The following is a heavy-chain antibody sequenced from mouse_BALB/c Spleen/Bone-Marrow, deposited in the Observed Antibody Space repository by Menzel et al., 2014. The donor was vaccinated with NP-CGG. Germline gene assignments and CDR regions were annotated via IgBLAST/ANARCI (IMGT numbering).Heavy chain of an antibody. CDR2: ISNGSSTI. J-gene: IGHJ4*01. CDR3: ARKGAMITHYYAMDY. D-gene: IGHD2-4*01. Sequence: EVHLVESGGGLVQPGGSRKLSCAASGFTFSSFGMHWVRQAPEKGLEWVAYISNGSSTIYYADTVKGRFTISRDNPKNTLVLQMTSLRSEDTAMYYCARKGAMITHYYAMDYWGQGTSVTVSS. CDR1: GFTFSSFG. V-gene: IGHV5-17*02.